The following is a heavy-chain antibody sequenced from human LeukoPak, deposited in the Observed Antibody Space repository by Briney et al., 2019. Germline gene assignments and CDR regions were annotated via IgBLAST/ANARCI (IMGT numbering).Heavy chain of an antibody. CDR2: ISGSGGST. J-gene: IGHJ6*03. CDR3: AQNGYSSSWFQYYYYYMDV. V-gene: IGHV3-23*01. D-gene: IGHD6-13*01. Sequence: PGGSLRLSCAASGFTFSSYAMSWVRQAPGKGLEWVSAISGSGGSTYYADSAKGRFTISRDNSKNTLYLQMNSLRAEDTAVYYCAQNGYSSSWFQYYYYYMDVWGKGTTVTVSS. CDR1: GFTFSSYA.